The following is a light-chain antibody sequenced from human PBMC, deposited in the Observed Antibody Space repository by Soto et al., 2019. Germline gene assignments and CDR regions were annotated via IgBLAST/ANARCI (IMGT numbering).Light chain of an antibody. J-gene: IGLJ2*01. CDR3: SSYSVTCSLSVL. V-gene: IGLV2-14*01. CDR1: SSDVGGFTY. Sequence: QSALTQPASVSGSPGQSITISCTGASSDVGGFTYVSWYQQYPGKAPKLIIYDVSNRPSGVSNRVSGSKSGNTASLTVSGLQAEDEADYYCSSYSVTCSLSVLFGEGTMVTVL. CDR2: DVS.